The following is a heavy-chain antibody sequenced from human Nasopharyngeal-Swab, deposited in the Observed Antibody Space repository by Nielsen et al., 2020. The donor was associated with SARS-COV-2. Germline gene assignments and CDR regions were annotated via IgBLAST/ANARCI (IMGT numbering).Heavy chain of an antibody. V-gene: IGHV3-20*01. CDR3: ARGTRYDFWSGYSFYYYYGMDV. Sequence: GESLKISCAASGFTFDDYGMSWVRQAPGKGLEWVSGINWNSGSTGYADSVKGRFTISRDNAKNSLYLQMNSLRAEDTALYHCARGTRYDFWSGYSFYYYYGMDVWGQGTTVTVSS. CDR1: GFTFDDYG. CDR2: INWNSGST. D-gene: IGHD3-3*01. J-gene: IGHJ6*02.